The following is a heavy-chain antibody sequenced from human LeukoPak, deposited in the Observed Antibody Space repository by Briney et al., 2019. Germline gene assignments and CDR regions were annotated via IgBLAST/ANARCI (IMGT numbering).Heavy chain of an antibody. D-gene: IGHD3-3*01. V-gene: IGHV1-69*13. CDR2: IIPIFGTA. Sequence: SVKVSCKASGGTFSSYAISWVRQAPGQGLEWMGGIIPIFGTANYAQKFQGRVTITADESTSTAYMELGSLRSEDTAVYYCARPSGGDFWSGYYNYWGQGTLVTVSS. J-gene: IGHJ4*02. CDR3: ARPSGGDFWSGYYNY. CDR1: GGTFSSYA.